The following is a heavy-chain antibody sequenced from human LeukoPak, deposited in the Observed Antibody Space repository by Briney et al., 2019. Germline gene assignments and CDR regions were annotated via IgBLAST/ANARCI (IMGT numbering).Heavy chain of an antibody. CDR1: GFAFSTYG. CDR3: ARDISVHYCSGGSCYPFYYYYGLDV. V-gene: IGHV3-74*01. Sequence: PGRSLRLFCAASGFAFSTYGMHWVRQAPGKGLEWVSRINSDGSSTNYADSVKGRFTISRDNAKNTLYLQINSLRAEDTAVYYCARDISVHYCSGGSCYPFYYYYGLDVWGQGSSVTVSS. J-gene: IGHJ6*02. CDR2: INSDGSST. D-gene: IGHD2-15*01.